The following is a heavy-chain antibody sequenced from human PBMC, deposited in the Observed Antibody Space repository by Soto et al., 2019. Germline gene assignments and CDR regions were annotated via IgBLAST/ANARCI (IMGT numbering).Heavy chain of an antibody. V-gene: IGHV5-51*01. CDR1: GYSFTSYW. J-gene: IGHJ6*02. Sequence: GESLKISCKGSGYSFTSYWIAWVRQMPGEGLEWMGIIYPGDSDTRYSPSFQGQVTISADKSINSVYLQWSSLKASDTATYYCARLGFNYDFLSGYYNVHHYYGIGVWGQGTTVTVSS. CDR3: ARLGFNYDFLSGYYNVHHYYGIGV. CDR2: IYPGDSDT. D-gene: IGHD3-3*01.